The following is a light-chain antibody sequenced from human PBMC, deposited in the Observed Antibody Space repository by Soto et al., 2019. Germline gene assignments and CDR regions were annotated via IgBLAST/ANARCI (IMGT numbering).Light chain of an antibody. Sequence: EIVMTQSPATLSVSPGERATLSCRASQSVSDNLAWYQQKPGQAPRLLIYGASTRATGIPARFSGSGSGTEFTLTISSLQSEDFAVYYCQQSNNWPYTFGQGTKLYI. CDR3: QQSNNWPYT. V-gene: IGKV3-15*01. J-gene: IGKJ2*01. CDR2: GAS. CDR1: QSVSDN.